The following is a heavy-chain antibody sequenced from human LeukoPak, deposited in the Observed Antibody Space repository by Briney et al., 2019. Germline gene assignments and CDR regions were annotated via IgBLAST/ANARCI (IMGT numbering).Heavy chain of an antibody. CDR3: ARDRDVFWFDP. CDR1: GGSLSDYY. Sequence: PSETLSLTCAVYGGSLSDYYWSWIRQSPGKGLEWIGEISHRGRTYYNLSLKSRVTISVDTSKNQFSLKLSSVTAADTAVYYCARDRDVFWFDPWGQGTLVTVSS. D-gene: IGHD3-10*01. J-gene: IGHJ5*02. V-gene: IGHV4-34*01. CDR2: ISHRGRT.